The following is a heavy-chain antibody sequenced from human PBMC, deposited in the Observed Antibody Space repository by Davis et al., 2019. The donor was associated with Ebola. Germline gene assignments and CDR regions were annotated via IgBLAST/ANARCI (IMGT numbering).Heavy chain of an antibody. CDR2: ISAYNGNT. CDR1: GGTFSSYA. CDR3: ASALGIYSPPDY. D-gene: IGHD5-12*01. Sequence: AALVKVSCKASGGTFSSYAISWVRQAPGQGLEWMGWISAYNGNTNYAQKLQGRVTMTTDTSTSTAYMELRSLRSDDTAVYYCASALGIYSPPDYWGQGTLVTVSS. J-gene: IGHJ4*02. V-gene: IGHV1-18*01.